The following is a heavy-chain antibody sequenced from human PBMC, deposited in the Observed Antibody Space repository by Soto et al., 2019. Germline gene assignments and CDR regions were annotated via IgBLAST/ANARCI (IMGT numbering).Heavy chain of an antibody. CDR1: GDSISGSPYF. Sequence: QLQLQESGPGLVKPSETLSLTCTVSGDSISGSPYFWGWIRQPPGKGLEWIASIFYDGYTYYTPSLKSRATISADTSQNQFSLKLTSVAAADTAIYFCARLQAAVPHYWGQGTLVIVSS. V-gene: IGHV4-39*01. D-gene: IGHD6-13*01. CDR2: IFYDGYT. CDR3: ARLQAAVPHY. J-gene: IGHJ4*02.